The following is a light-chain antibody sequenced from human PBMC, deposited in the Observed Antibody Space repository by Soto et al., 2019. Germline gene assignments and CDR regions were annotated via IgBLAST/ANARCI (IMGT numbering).Light chain of an antibody. Sequence: EIVLTQSPATLSLSPGERATLSCRASQSVNSYLAWVQQKPGQAPRLLVYDASNRATGIPARFSGSGSGTDFTLTISSLESEDSAVYYCLQRGNWPLTFGPGTKVDIK. V-gene: IGKV3-11*01. CDR1: QSVNSY. J-gene: IGKJ3*01. CDR2: DAS. CDR3: LQRGNWPLT.